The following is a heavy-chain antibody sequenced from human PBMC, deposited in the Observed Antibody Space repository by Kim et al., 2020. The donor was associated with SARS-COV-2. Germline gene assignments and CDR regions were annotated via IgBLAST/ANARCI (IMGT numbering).Heavy chain of an antibody. CDR3: ARGLWFGDRVDY. J-gene: IGHJ4*02. CDR1: GFTFSSYA. V-gene: IGHV3-30*04. CDR2: ISYDGSNK. Sequence: GGSLRLSCAASGFTFSSYAMHWVRQAPGKGLEWVAVISYDGSNKYYADSVKGRFTISRDNSKNTLYLQMNSLRAEDTAVYYCARGLWFGDRVDYWGQGTLVTVSS. D-gene: IGHD3-10*01.